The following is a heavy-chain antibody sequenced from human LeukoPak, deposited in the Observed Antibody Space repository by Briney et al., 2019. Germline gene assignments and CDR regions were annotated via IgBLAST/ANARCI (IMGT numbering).Heavy chain of an antibody. D-gene: IGHD6-13*01. CDR1: GFTFRNSA. CDR3: ARESIAAAPFDY. CDR2: ISSSSSYI. V-gene: IGHV3-21*01. J-gene: IGHJ4*02. Sequence: GGSLRLSCAASGFTFRNSAMSWVRQAPGKGLEWVSSISSSSSYIYYADSVKGRFTISRDNAKNSLYLQMNSLRAEDTAVYYCARESIAAAPFDYWGQGTLVTVSS.